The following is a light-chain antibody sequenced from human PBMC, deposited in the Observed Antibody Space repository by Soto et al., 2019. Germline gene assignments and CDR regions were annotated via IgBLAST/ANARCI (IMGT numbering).Light chain of an antibody. CDR1: SSDIGNYNL. CDR2: EGS. Sequence: QSALTQPASVSGSPGQSITISCTGTSSDIGNYNLVSWYQQHPDKAPKLMIYEGSKRPSGVSNRFSGSKSGNTASLTLSGLQAEDEADYYCCSYAGGSTWVFGGGTKRTVL. V-gene: IGLV2-23*01. J-gene: IGLJ2*01. CDR3: CSYAGGSTWV.